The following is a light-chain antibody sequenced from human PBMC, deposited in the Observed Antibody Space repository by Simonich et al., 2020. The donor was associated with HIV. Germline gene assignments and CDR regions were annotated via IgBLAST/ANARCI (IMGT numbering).Light chain of an antibody. CDR1: SSDVGNYNL. Sequence: QSALTQSASVSGSPGQSITISCTGTSSDVGNYNLVSWYQQHPGKAPKLMIYEDSKRPSGVSNRFSGSKSGNTASLTISGLQAEDEADYYCCSYADDYIWVFGGGTKLTVL. CDR3: CSYADDYIWV. J-gene: IGLJ3*02. CDR2: EDS. V-gene: IGLV2-23*01.